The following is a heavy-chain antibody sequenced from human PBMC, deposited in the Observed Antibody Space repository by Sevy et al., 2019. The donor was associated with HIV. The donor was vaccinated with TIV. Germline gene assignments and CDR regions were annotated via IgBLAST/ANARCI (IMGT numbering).Heavy chain of an antibody. CDR3: ARVGIWGALPLGLGYFDY. Sequence: GGSLRLSCVASGFTFSSYAMHWVRQAPGKGLEWVAVIWFDGSKKYYADSVKGRFTISRDDSKNTLYLQMNNLRAEDTALYYGARVGIWGALPLGLGYFDYWGQGALVTVSS. V-gene: IGHV3-33*01. D-gene: IGHD3-16*01. CDR2: IWFDGSKK. CDR1: GFTFSSYA. J-gene: IGHJ4*02.